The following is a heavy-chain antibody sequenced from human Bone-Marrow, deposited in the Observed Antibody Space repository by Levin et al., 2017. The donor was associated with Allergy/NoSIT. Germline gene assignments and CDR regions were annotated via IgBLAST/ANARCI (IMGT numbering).Heavy chain of an antibody. V-gene: IGHV4-59*01. J-gene: IGHJ4*02. CDR3: ARSLYDSSVYPPGY. CDR2: IYYSGST. CDR1: GGSISCCY. Sequence: GSLRLSCSVSGGSISCCYWTWIRQPPGKGLEWIGYIYYSGSTNYNPSLKSRVTISVDTSKNQLSLKLNSVTAADTAVYYCARSLYDSSVYPPGYWGQGTLVTVSS. D-gene: IGHD3-22*01.